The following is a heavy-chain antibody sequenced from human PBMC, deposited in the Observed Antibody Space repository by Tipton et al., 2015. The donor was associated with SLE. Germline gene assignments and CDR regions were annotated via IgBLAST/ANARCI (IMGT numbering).Heavy chain of an antibody. D-gene: IGHD6-19*01. V-gene: IGHV4-34*01. CDR1: GGSFSGYY. CDR2: INHSGST. CDR3: ARGPEQWLVNPHYFDY. Sequence: TLSLTCAVYGGSFSGYYWSWIRQPPGKGLEWIGEINHSGSTNYNPSLKSRVTISVDTSMNQFSLKLSSVTAADTAVYYCARGPEQWLVNPHYFDYWGQGTLVTVSS. J-gene: IGHJ4*02.